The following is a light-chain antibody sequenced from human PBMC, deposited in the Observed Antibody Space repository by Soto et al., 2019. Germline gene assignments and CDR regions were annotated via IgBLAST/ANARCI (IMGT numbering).Light chain of an antibody. V-gene: IGLV2-11*01. CDR2: DVS. CDR3: CSYAGSVV. Sequence: QSVLTQPRSVSGSPGQSVTISCTGTSSDIGGYNYVSWYQQHPGKAPKLIIYDVSKRPSGVPDRFSGSKSGNTASLTISGLQAEDEADYYCCSYAGSVVFGGGTPLTVL. CDR1: SSDIGGYNY. J-gene: IGLJ2*01.